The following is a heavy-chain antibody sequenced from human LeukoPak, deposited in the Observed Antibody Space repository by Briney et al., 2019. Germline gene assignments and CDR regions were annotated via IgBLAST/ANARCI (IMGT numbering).Heavy chain of an antibody. CDR3: AKDGPNPFDWLLDGMDV. D-gene: IGHD3-9*01. Sequence: ASVKVSCKTSGGTFSSYAIGWVRQAPGQGLEWMGGIIPIFGTANYAQKFQGRVTITADESTSTAYMELSSLRSEDTAVYYCAKDGPNPFDWLLDGMDVWGQGTTVTVSS. CDR2: IIPIFGTA. J-gene: IGHJ6*02. CDR1: GGTFSSYA. V-gene: IGHV1-69*13.